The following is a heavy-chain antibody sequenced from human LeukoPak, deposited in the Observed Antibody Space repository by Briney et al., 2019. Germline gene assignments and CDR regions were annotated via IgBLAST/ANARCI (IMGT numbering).Heavy chain of an antibody. V-gene: IGHV4-39*01. J-gene: IGHJ1*01. D-gene: IGHD3-22*01. CDR3: ARRRYYDSSGYLE. CDR1: GDSVSRSDSY. Sequence: SETLSLTCTIFGDSVSRSDSYWDWIRQPPGKGLEWIGTIYYSGRTYYGPSLKSRVTLSVDMSNNQFSLTLSSVTAADTALYFCARRRYYDSSGYLEWGQGTLVTVSS. CDR2: IYYSGRT.